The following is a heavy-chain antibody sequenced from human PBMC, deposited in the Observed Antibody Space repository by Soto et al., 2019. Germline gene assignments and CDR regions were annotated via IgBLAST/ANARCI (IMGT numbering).Heavy chain of an antibody. J-gene: IGHJ5*02. D-gene: IGHD4-17*01. Sequence: LSLTGAVSGVSIIRGCYSWSYIRQPPGKGLEWIGYIYHSGSTYYNPSLKSRVTISVDRSKNQFSLKLSSVTAADTAVYYCASSGASVRTHGDTNWLDPWGRRTLVTVSS. CDR3: ASSGASVRTHGDTNWLDP. CDR1: GVSIIRGCYS. CDR2: IYHSGST. V-gene: IGHV4-30-2*01.